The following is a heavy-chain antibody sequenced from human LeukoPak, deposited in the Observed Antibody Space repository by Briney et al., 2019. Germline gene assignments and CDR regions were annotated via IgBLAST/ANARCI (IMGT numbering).Heavy chain of an antibody. J-gene: IGHJ3*02. CDR1: GGSISSGSYY. D-gene: IGHD4-17*01. CDR2: IYTSGST. V-gene: IGHV4-61*02. CDR3: ARESGAYTDYVRAAFDI. Sequence: SETLSLTCTVSGGSISSGSYYWSWIRQPAGKGLEWIGRIYTSGSTNYNPSLKSRVTMSVDTSKNQFSLKLSSVTAADTAVYYCARESGAYTDYVRAAFDIWGQGTMVTVSS.